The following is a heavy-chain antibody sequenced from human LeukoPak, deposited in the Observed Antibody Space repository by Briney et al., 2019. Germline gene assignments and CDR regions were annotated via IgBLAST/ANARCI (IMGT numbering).Heavy chain of an antibody. CDR3: ARGLRWSNAQ. CDR1: GGSFSGYF. D-gene: IGHD4-23*01. V-gene: IGHV4-34*01. Sequence: PSETLSLTCAVYGGSFSGYFWSWIRQPPGKGLEWIGEINHSGSTNYNPSLKSRVTISVDTSKNQFSLKLSSVTAADTAVYYCARGLRWSNAQWGQGTLVTVSS. J-gene: IGHJ4*02. CDR2: INHSGST.